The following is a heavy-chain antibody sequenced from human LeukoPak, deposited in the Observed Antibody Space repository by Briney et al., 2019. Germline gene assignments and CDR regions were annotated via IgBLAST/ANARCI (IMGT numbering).Heavy chain of an antibody. CDR1: GFRFSTYA. D-gene: IGHD2-2*01. CDR3: ARDNNYCGSPRGYYYYGMDV. V-gene: IGHV3-30-3*01. CDR2: ISYEGSST. Sequence: GTSLRLSCVASGFRFSTYAMHWVRKAPGKGLEWVTIISYEGSSTYYAASVQGRFISSRDNSNNTLYLQMNSPRGEDTAVYYCARDNNYCGSPRGYYYYGMDVWGQGTTVTVSS. J-gene: IGHJ6*02.